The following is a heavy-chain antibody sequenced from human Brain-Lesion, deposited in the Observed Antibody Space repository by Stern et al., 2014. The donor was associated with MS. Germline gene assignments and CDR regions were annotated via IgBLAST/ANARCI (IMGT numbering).Heavy chain of an antibody. CDR1: GFTFGNYW. V-gene: IGHV3-7*01. D-gene: IGHD3-3*01. CDR2: IKEDGTEK. Sequence: EVQLVESGGGLVQPGGSLTISCTAAGFTFGNYWMTWVRQAPEKGLEWLANIKEDGTEKNYVDSVKGRFTISRDNARNSLYLQMNSLRVEDTALYYCARVYNTIYGIVTQRGSGMDVWGQGTTVIVSS. J-gene: IGHJ6*02. CDR3: ARVYNTIYGIVTQRGSGMDV.